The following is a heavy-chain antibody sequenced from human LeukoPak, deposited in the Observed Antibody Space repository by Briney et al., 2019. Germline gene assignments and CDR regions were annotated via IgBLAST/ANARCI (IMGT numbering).Heavy chain of an antibody. CDR1: GGPFSGYY. CDR2: IYYSGNT. CDR3: ARNPYYYYGMDV. V-gene: IGHV4-59*01. D-gene: IGHD1-14*01. J-gene: IGHJ6*02. Sequence: SETLSLTCAVYGGPFSGYYWSWIRQPPGKGLEWIGYIYYSGNTNYNPSLKSRVTMSVDTSKNQFSLELSSVTAADTAVYYCARNPYYYYGMDVWGQGTTVTVSS.